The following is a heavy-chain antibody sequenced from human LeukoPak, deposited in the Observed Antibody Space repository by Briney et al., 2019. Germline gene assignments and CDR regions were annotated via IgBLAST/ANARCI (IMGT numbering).Heavy chain of an antibody. J-gene: IGHJ4*02. V-gene: IGHV4-34*01. CDR3: ARAVGYCSGGSCYRPTNFDY. CDR1: GGSFSGYY. CDR2: INHSGST. D-gene: IGHD2-15*01. Sequence: SETLSLTCAVYGGSFSGYYWSWIRQPPGKGLEWIGEINHSGSTNYNPSLKSRVTISVDTSKNQFPLKLSSVTAADTAVYYCARAVGYCSGGSCYRPTNFDYWGQGTLVTVSS.